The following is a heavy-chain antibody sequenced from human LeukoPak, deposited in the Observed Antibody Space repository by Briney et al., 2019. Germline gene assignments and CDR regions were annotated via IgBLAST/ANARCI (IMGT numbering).Heavy chain of an antibody. Sequence: GGSLRLSCTTSGFSFSGYWMHWVRQAPGKGLEWVADIKQDGGETYYADFVRGRFTISRDNGKNSLYLQMNSLRVEDTAVYFCARDSTGWQADSFDIWGQGTKVTVSA. CDR2: IKQDGGET. J-gene: IGHJ3*02. CDR1: GFSFSGYW. V-gene: IGHV3-7*01. D-gene: IGHD2-8*02. CDR3: ARDSTGWQADSFDI.